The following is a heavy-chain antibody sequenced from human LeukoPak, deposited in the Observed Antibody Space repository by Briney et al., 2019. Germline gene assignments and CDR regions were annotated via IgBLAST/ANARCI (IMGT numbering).Heavy chain of an antibody. Sequence: ASVKVSSKASGYTFISYALHWVRQAPGQRLEWMGWINAASGNTKFSQKFQGRVTITRDTSASTAYMELSSLRPEDTAVYYCARGTRGAAMGLHFDYWGQGTLVTVSS. CDR3: ARGTRGAAMGLHFDY. CDR1: GYTFISYA. V-gene: IGHV1-3*01. D-gene: IGHD6-13*01. J-gene: IGHJ4*02. CDR2: INAASGNT.